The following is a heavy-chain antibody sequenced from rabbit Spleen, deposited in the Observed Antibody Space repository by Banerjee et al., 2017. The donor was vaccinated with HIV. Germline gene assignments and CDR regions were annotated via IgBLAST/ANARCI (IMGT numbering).Heavy chain of an antibody. V-gene: IGHV1S45*01. Sequence: QEHLEESGGDLVEPGASLTLTCTASGFSFSSGYYMCWVRQAPGKGLEWIGCIAIGSVRTYYASWAKGRFTISKTSSTTVTLQMTSLTAADTATYFCARDSGSSFSSYGMDLWGPGTLVTVS. CDR2: IAIGSVRT. CDR3: ARDSGSSFSSYGMDL. CDR1: GFSFSSGYY. D-gene: IGHD8-1*01. J-gene: IGHJ6*01.